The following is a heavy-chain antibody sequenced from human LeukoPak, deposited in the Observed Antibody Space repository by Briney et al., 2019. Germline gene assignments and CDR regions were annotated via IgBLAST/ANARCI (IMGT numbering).Heavy chain of an antibody. CDR1: GGSIINYY. V-gene: IGHV4-4*07. J-gene: IGHJ4*02. Sequence: SETLSLTCTVSGGSIINYYWNWIRQPAGKGLEWIGRIYSSGSTNYNPSLKSRVTISVDTSKNQFSLKLSSVTAADTAVYYCARDSSFCSSTSCYRRFDYWGQGTLVTVSS. D-gene: IGHD2-2*01. CDR2: IYSSGST. CDR3: ARDSSFCSSTSCYRRFDY.